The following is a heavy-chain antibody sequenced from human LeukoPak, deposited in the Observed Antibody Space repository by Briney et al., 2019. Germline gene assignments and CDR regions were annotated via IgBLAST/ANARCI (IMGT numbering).Heavy chain of an antibody. J-gene: IGHJ4*02. CDR1: GFTVSSNY. CDR3: ARDAVYDSSGYGDY. Sequence: PGGSPRLSCAASGFTVSSNYMSWVRQAPGKGLEWVSVIYSGGSTYYADSVKGRFTISRDNSKNMLYLQMNSLRAEDTAVYYCARDAVYDSSGYGDYWGQGTLVTVSS. CDR2: IYSGGST. D-gene: IGHD3-22*01. V-gene: IGHV3-53*01.